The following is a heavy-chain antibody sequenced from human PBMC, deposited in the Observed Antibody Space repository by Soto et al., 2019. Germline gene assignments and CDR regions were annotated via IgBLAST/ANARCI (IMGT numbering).Heavy chain of an antibody. CDR3: AKTRIVATISLGVDV. J-gene: IGHJ6*04. CDR1: GFTFSSYA. Sequence: GGSLRLSCTASGFTFSSYAMTWVRQAPGRGLEGVSGITASGGRTYYADSVKGRFTISRDNSKNTLYLQMNSLRAEDTAVYYCAKTRIVATISLGVDVWGKGTTVTVSS. D-gene: IGHD5-12*01. CDR2: ITASGGRT. V-gene: IGHV3-23*01.